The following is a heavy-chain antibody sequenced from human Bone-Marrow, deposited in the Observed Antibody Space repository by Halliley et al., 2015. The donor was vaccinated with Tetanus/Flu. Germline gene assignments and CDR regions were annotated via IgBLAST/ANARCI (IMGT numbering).Heavy chain of an antibody. Sequence: LRLSCAVSGASINSGSFYWSWIRQPPGKGLEWLGYIYSNGNTYYHPSLKSRIVISRDTSENQFSLTLHSVSAADTAVYYCARNPTTIFDFWGQGILVTVSS. V-gene: IGHV4-30-4*01. CDR2: IYSNGNT. J-gene: IGHJ4*02. D-gene: IGHD2-21*02. CDR3: ARNPTTIFDF. CDR1: GASINSGSFY.